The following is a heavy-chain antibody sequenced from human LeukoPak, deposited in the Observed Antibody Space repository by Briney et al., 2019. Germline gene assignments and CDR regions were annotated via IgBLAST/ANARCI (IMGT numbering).Heavy chain of an antibody. CDR1: GFTFRSNY. CDR2: IYSGGST. Sequence: PGGSLRLSCTASGFTFRSNYMSWVRQAPGKGLEWVSVIYSGGSTYYADSVKGRFTISRDNSKNTLYLQMDTLRAEDTAVYYCARVAYYYDSDGYYPFDCWGQGTLVTVSS. J-gene: IGHJ4*02. D-gene: IGHD3-22*01. V-gene: IGHV3-53*01. CDR3: ARVAYYYDSDGYYPFDC.